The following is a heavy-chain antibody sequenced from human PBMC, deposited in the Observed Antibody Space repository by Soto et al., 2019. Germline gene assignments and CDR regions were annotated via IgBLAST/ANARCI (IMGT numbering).Heavy chain of an antibody. V-gene: IGHV1-8*01. D-gene: IGHD3-10*01. CDR3: ARPFGDNTSNHYYYGMDV. J-gene: IGHJ6*02. Sequence: ASVKVSCKASRYTFTNHDINWVRQATGQGLEWMGWMDPNTGNTGYAPKFQGRVTMTRDTSISTAYMDLSSLTSEDTAVYYCARPFGDNTSNHYYYGMDVWGQGNTVTVSS. CDR2: MDPNTGNT. CDR1: RYTFTNHD.